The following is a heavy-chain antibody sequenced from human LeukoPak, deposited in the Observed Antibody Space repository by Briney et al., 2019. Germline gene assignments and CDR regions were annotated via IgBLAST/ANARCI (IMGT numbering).Heavy chain of an antibody. J-gene: IGHJ4*02. V-gene: IGHV3-23*01. D-gene: IGHD5-18*01. CDR1: GFTFSSYA. CDR3: AKVTGYLGPHYFDY. CDR2: ISGSGGST. Sequence: GGSLRLSCAASGFTFSSYAMSWVRQAPGKGLERVSAISGSGGSTYYADSVKGRFTISRDNSKNTLYLQMNGLRAEDTAVYYCAKVTGYLGPHYFDYWGQGTLVTVSS.